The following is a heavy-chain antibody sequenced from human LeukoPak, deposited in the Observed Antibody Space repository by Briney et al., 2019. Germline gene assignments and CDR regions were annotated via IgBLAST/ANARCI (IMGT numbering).Heavy chain of an antibody. V-gene: IGHV3-23*01. J-gene: IGHJ3*02. CDR3: AKSTYYYDSSGYLYAFDI. Sequence: PGGSLRLSXAASGFTLSSYAMSWVRQAPGKGLEWVSAISGSGGSTYYADSVKGRFTISRDNSKNTLYLQMNSLRAEDTAVYYCAKSTYYYDSSGYLYAFDIWGQGTMVTVSS. CDR2: ISGSGGST. CDR1: GFTLSSYA. D-gene: IGHD3-22*01.